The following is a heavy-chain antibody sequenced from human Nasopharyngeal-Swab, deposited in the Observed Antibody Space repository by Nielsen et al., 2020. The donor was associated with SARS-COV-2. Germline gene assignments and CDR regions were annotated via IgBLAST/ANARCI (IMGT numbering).Heavy chain of an antibody. CDR2: ISAYNGNT. V-gene: IGHV1-18*01. Sequence: ASVKVSCKASGYTFTSYGISWVRQAPGQELEWMGWISAYNGNTNYAQKLQGRVTMTTDTSTSTAYMELRSLRSDDTAVYYCARARNYYDSLDPWGQGTLVTVSS. J-gene: IGHJ5*02. D-gene: IGHD3-22*01. CDR1: GYTFTSYG. CDR3: ARARNYYDSLDP.